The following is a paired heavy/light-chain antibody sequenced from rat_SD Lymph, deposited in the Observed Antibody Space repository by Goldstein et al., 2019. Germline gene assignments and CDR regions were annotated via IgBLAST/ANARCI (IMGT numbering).Light chain of an antibody. J-gene: IGKJ1*01. CDR1: ESVSTR. Sequence: DTVLTQSPALAVSPGERVTISCRASESVSTRMHWYQQKPGQQPKLLIYGASNLESGVPARFSGSGSGTDFTLTIDPVEANDTATYFCQQSWNDWTFGGGTKLELK. CDR3: QQSWNDWT. CDR2: GAS. V-gene: IGKV3S10*01.
Heavy chain of an antibody. D-gene: IGHD1-12*02. CDR3: ATTYYYDGTYYLGAFAY. Sequence: EVKLVESGGGLVQPGSPLKLSCAASGFTFSSNWLNWIRQAPGKGLEWVASINPDGSSTYYPDTVKGRFVVSKDNAKNTRYLQMNNLRSEDTAMYYCATTYYYDGTYYLGAFAYWGQGTLVTVSS. CDR2: INPDGSST. CDR1: GFTFSSNW. J-gene: IGHJ3*01. V-gene: IGHV5-35*01.